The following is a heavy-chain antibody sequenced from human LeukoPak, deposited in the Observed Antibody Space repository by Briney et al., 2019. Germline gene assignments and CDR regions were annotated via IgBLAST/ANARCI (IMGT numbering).Heavy chain of an antibody. D-gene: IGHD3-10*01. CDR2: INPNSGGT. CDR3: ARGGYYYGSGSPPHFDY. V-gene: IGHV1-2*06. J-gene: IGHJ4*02. CDR1: GYTFTGYY. Sequence: ASVKVSCKASGYTFTGYYMHWVRQAPGQGLEWMGRINPNSGGTNYAQKVQGRVTMTRDTSINTAYMELRRLRSDDMAVYYCARGGYYYGSGSPPHFDYWGQGTLVTVSS.